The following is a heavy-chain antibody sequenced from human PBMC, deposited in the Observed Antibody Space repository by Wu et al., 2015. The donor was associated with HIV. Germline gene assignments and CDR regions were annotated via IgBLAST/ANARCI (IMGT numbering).Heavy chain of an antibody. J-gene: IGHJ1*01. CDR3: ARDKSSGWHSAPSQH. CDR1: GGTFTSYP. CDR2: IIPIFGTT. D-gene: IGHD6-19*01. V-gene: IGHV1-69*13. Sequence: QVQLVQSGAEVKKPGSSVKVSCKASGGTFTSYPISWVRQAPGQGLEWMGRIIPIFGTTNYAQKFQGRVTITADGSTSTAYMELSSVRSEDTAVYFCARDKSSGWHSAPSQHWGQGTLVIVSS.